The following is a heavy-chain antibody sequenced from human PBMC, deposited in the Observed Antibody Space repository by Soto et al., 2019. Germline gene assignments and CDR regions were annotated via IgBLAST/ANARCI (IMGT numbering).Heavy chain of an antibody. J-gene: IGHJ6*02. Sequence: EVQLVESGGGLVQPGGSLRLSCAASGFTVSSNYMSWVRQAPGKGLEWVSVIYSGGSTYYADSVKGRFTISRNNSKNTLYLRMNGLRAEDTAVYYCARDDSSGGMDVWGQGTTVTVSS. CDR3: ARDDSSGGMDV. CDR2: IYSGGST. V-gene: IGHV3-53*04. CDR1: GFTVSSNY. D-gene: IGHD3-22*01.